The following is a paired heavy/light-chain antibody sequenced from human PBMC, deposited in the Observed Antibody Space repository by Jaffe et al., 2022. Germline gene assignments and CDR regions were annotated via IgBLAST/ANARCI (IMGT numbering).Heavy chain of an antibody. Sequence: QVQLQESGPGLVKPSGTLSLTCAVSGGSISSSNWWSWVRQPPGKGLEWIGEIYHSGSTNYNPSLKSRVTISVDKSKNQFSLKLSSVTAADTAVYYCARDKRDIVVVPAAIPLAVYMDVWGKGTTVTVSS. V-gene: IGHV4-4*02. CDR2: IYHSGST. J-gene: IGHJ6*03. D-gene: IGHD2-2*01. CDR1: GGSISSSNW. CDR3: ARDKRDIVVVPAAIPLAVYMDV.
Light chain of an antibody. CDR2: DNN. CDR1: SSNIGNNY. CDR3: GTWDSSLSAGRGV. J-gene: IGLJ1*01. V-gene: IGLV1-51*01. Sequence: QSVLTQPPSVSAAPGQKVTISCSGSSSNIGNNYVSWYQQLPGTAPKLLIYDNNKRPSGIPDRFSGSKSGTSATLGITGLQTGDEADYYCGTWDSSLSAGRGVFGTGTKVTVL.